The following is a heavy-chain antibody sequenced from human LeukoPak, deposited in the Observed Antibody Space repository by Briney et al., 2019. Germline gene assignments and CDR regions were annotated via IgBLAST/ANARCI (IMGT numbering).Heavy chain of an antibody. Sequence: IRYDGSNKYYADSVKGRFTISRDNSKNTLYLQMNSLRAEDTAIYYCAKDILVVGVMPSLDYWGQGTLVTVSS. CDR3: AKDILVVGVMPSLDY. CDR2: IRYDGSNK. D-gene: IGHD3-16*01. V-gene: IGHV3-30*02. J-gene: IGHJ4*02.